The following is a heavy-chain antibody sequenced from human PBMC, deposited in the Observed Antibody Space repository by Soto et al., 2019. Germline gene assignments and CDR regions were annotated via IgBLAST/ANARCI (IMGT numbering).Heavy chain of an antibody. CDR2: MNPNSGNT. Sequence: QVQLVQSGAEVKKPGASVKVSCKASGYTFTSYDINWVRQATGQGLEWMGWMNPNSGNTGYAQKFHGRVTMTRNTSINTAYMELSSLRSEDTAVYYCARAYNWNYEFDYWGQGTLVTVSS. CDR3: ARAYNWNYEFDY. D-gene: IGHD1-7*01. CDR1: GYTFTSYD. J-gene: IGHJ4*02. V-gene: IGHV1-8*01.